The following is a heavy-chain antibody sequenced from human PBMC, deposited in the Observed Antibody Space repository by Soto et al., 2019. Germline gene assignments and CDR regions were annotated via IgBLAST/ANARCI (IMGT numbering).Heavy chain of an antibody. CDR2: TGST. CDR3: AVYKAGAGGNGF. D-gene: IGHD6-19*01. J-gene: IGHJ4*02. CDR1: GCTVTSDSYH. V-gene: IGHV4-61*01. Sequence: SETLSLTCTVSGCTVTSDSYHWTWIRQPPGKGLEWIGQTGSTNYNPSLKSRITISVDTSKNQFSLNLNSVTAADTAVYYCAVYKAGAGGNGFWGQGTLVTVSS.